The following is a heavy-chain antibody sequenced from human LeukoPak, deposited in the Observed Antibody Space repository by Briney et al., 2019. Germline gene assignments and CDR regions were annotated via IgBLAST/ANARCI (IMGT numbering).Heavy chain of an antibody. CDR3: AKDLARLRYFDWLLLDY. CDR2: ISYDGSNK. J-gene: IGHJ4*02. V-gene: IGHV3-30*18. CDR1: GFTFSSYG. D-gene: IGHD3-9*01. Sequence: GGSLRLSCAASGFTFSSYGMHWVRQAPGKGVEWGAVISYDGSNKYYADSVKGRFTISRDNSKDTLYLQMNSLRAEDTAVYYCAKDLARLRYFDWLLLDYWGQGTLVAVSS.